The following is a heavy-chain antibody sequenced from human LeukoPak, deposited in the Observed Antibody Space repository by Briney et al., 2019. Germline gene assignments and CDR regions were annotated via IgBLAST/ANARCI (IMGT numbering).Heavy chain of an antibody. J-gene: IGHJ5*01. V-gene: IGHV1-2*02. CDR3: ARQADNNWFDS. CDR1: GYTFTGYY. CDR2: INPNSGST. Sequence: PGASVKVSCKASGYTFTGYYKHWVRQAPGQGLEWMGWINPNSGSTKYAQKFQGRVTMTRDTSISTAYMELSGLRSDDPAVFYCARQADNNWFDSWGQGTLVTVSS. D-gene: IGHD2-15*01.